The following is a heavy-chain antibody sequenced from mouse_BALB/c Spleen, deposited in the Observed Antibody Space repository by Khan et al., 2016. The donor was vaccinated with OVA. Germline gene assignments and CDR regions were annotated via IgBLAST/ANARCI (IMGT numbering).Heavy chain of an antibody. CDR1: EFSLTDYG. J-gene: IGHJ2*01. V-gene: IGHV2-6-5*01. D-gene: IGHD1-1*01. CDR3: AKEDYGSSSFDY. Sequence: QVQLQQSGPGLVAPSQSLSITCTVSEFSLTDYGVSWIRQPPGKGLEWLGVIWGGGSTYYNSTLKSRLSIRKDNSKSQVFLKMNSLQTDDTAMYYCAKEDYGSSSFDYWGQGTTLTVSS. CDR2: IWGGGST.